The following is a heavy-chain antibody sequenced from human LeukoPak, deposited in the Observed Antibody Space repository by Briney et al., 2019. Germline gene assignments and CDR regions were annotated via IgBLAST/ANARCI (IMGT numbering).Heavy chain of an antibody. CDR2: IYYSGST. J-gene: IGHJ4*02. CDR3: ARGEYSSTFDY. D-gene: IGHD6-13*01. CDR1: GGSISSYY. Sequence: PSETLSLTCTVSGGSISSYYWSWIRQPPGKGLEWIGYIYYSGSTNYNPSLKSRVTISVDTSKNQFSLKLSSATAADTAVYYCARGEYSSTFDYWGQGTLVTVSS. V-gene: IGHV4-59*01.